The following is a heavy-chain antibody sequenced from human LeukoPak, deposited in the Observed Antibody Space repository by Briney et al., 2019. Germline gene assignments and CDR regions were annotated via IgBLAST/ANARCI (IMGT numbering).Heavy chain of an antibody. Sequence: TGGSLRLSCAASGFTFSSYEMNWVRQAPGKGLEWVSYISSSGSTIYYADSVKGRFTISRDNAKNSLYLQMNSLRAEDTAVYYCARGGGIVVVPAAVYFDYWGQGTLVTVSS. D-gene: IGHD2-2*01. CDR2: ISSSGSTI. V-gene: IGHV3-48*03. CDR1: GFTFSSYE. J-gene: IGHJ4*02. CDR3: ARGGGIVVVPAAVYFDY.